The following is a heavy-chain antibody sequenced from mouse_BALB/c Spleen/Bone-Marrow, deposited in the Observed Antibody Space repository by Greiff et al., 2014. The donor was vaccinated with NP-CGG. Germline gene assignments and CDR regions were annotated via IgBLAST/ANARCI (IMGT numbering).Heavy chain of an antibody. V-gene: IGHV5-6*01. CDR3: ARHQRYYAMDY. Sequence: EVKLQESGGDLVKPGGSLKLSCAASGFTFSSYGMSWGRQTPDKRLEWVATISSGGSNTYYPDSVKGRFTISRDNAKNTLYLQMSSLKSEDTAMYYCARHQRYYAMDYWGRGTSVTVSS. CDR2: ISSGGSNT. J-gene: IGHJ4*01. CDR1: GFTFSSYG.